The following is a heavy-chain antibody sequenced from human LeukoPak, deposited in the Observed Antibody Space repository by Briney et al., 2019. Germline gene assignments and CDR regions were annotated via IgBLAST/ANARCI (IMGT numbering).Heavy chain of an antibody. D-gene: IGHD3-3*01. CDR1: GGSFSGYY. CDR2: INHSGST. Sequence: PSETLSLTCAVYGGSFSGYYWSWIRQPPGKGLEWIGEINHSGSTNYNPSLKSRVTISVDTSKNQFSLKLSSVTAADTAVYYCARLGPYFDYWSGYLPLERWGQGALVTVSS. CDR3: ARLGPYFDYWSGYLPLER. J-gene: IGHJ4*02. V-gene: IGHV4-34*01.